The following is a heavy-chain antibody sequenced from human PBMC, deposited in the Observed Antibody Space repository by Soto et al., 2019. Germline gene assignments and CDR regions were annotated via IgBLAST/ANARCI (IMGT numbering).Heavy chain of an antibody. CDR3: AAELGFGKLSVV. D-gene: IGHD3-10*01. V-gene: IGHV1-69*01. CDR1: GDTFKNCV. Sequence: QVQVVQSGVEVRRPGSSVKVSCKASGDTFKNCVISWVRQAPGQGFEWMGGIIPLFGTTDFAQRFQGRLTITTDESTTTAYMKLSRLRSEDTATYYCAAELGFGKLSVVWGQGTTVIVSS. CDR2: IIPLFGTT. J-gene: IGHJ6*02.